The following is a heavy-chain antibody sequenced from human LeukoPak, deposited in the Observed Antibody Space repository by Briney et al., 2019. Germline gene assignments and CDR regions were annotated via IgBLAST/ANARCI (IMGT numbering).Heavy chain of an antibody. J-gene: IGHJ3*02. CDR3: AKDYRYGSGNSDAFDI. CDR1: GFTFDDYA. D-gene: IGHD3-10*01. Sequence: SLRLSCAASGFTFDDYAMHWVRQAPGKGLEWVSGISWNSGSIGYADSVKGRFTISRDNAKNSLYLQMNSLRAEDTALYYCAKDYRYGSGNSDAFDIWGQGTMVTVSS. V-gene: IGHV3-9*01. CDR2: ISWNSGSI.